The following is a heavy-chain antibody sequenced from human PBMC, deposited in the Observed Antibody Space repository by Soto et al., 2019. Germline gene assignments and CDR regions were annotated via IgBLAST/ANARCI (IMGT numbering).Heavy chain of an antibody. CDR3: ERVGYTSCHGFDY. V-gene: IGHV4-34*01. Sequence: SETLSLTCAVYGGSISPYYWSWIRQPPGKGLEWVGAINHRGSTIYSPSLKSRLSISVHTSQNQFSLDLASVTAADTAVYYCERVGYTSCHGFDYWGQGTLVTVSS. D-gene: IGHD5-12*01. CDR2: INHRGST. J-gene: IGHJ4*02. CDR1: GGSISPYY.